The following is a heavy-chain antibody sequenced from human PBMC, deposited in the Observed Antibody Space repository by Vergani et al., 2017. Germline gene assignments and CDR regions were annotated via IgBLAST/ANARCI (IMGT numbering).Heavy chain of an antibody. CDR3: ARDDCSGGSCYEDGY. D-gene: IGHD2-15*01. V-gene: IGHV1-46*01. J-gene: IGHJ4*02. CDR2: INPSGGST. Sequence: QVQLVQSGAEVKKPGASVKVSCKASGYTFTSYYMHWVRQAPGQGLEWMGIINPSGGSTSYAQKFQGRVTMTRDTSTSTVYMELSSLRSEDTAVYYCARDDCSGGSCYEDGYWGQGTLVTVSS. CDR1: GYTFTSYY.